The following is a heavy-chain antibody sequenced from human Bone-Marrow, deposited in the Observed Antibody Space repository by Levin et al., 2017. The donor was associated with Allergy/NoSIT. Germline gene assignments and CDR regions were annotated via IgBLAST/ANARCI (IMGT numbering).Heavy chain of an antibody. V-gene: IGHV4-61*01. J-gene: IGHJ6*02. CDR3: ARNRIIVSGGNDYYYGMDV. Sequence: SQTLSLTCSVSGGSVSSGTYYCSWIRRPPGKGLEWIGYINYRGVTKYNPSLKSRVTISVDTCKNEFSLKVTSVTAADTAVYYCARNRIIVSGGNDYYYGMDVWGQGTTVTVSS. CDR2: INYRGVT. CDR1: GGSVSSGTYY. D-gene: IGHD5/OR15-5a*01.